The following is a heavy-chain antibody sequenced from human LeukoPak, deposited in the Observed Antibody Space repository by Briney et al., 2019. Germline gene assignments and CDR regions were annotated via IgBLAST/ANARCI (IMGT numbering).Heavy chain of an antibody. J-gene: IGHJ4*02. CDR3: AREEGGDSSGWALDY. D-gene: IGHD6-19*01. CDR1: GFPLSSYA. V-gene: IGHV3-48*03. CDR2: ISSSGSTV. Sequence: GGSLRLSCAASGFPLSSYAMSWVRQGPGKGLEWVSYISSSGSTVYYPDSVKGRFTISRDNAKNSLYLQMNSLRAEDTAVYYCAREEGGDSSGWALDYWGQGTLVTVSS.